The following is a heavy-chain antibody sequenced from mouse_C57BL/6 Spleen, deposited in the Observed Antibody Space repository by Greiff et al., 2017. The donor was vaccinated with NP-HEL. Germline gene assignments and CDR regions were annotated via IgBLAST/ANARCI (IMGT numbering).Heavy chain of an antibody. J-gene: IGHJ4*01. V-gene: IGHV1-76*01. D-gene: IGHD2-4*01. Sequence: VQLQQSGAELVRPGASVKLSCKASGYTFTDYYINWVKQRPGQGLEWIARIYPGSGNTYYNEKFKGKATLTAEKSSSTAYMQLSSLTSEDSAVYFCARWGDYDVGYYAMDYWGQGTSVTVSS. CDR1: GYTFTDYY. CDR2: IYPGSGNT. CDR3: ARWGDYDVGYYAMDY.